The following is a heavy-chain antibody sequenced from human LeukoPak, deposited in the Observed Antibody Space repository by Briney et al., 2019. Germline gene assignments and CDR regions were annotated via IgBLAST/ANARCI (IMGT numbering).Heavy chain of an antibody. D-gene: IGHD3-3*01. CDR1: GYTFTSYD. Sequence: ASVKVSCKASGYTFTSYDINWVRQATGHGLEWMGWMNPNNDNTGYAQKFQGRVTMTRNTSISTAYMELISLRSEDTSVSYCSRDSGGGTYDFSDWGQGTLVTVSS. J-gene: IGHJ4*02. V-gene: IGHV1-8*01. CDR3: SRDSGGGTYDFSD. CDR2: MNPNNDNT.